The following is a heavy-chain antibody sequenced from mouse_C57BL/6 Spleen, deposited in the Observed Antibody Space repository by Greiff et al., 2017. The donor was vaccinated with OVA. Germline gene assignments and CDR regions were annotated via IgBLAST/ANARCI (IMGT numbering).Heavy chain of an antibody. CDR3: ARLLRGYYAMDY. Sequence: QVQLQQSGPGLVQPSQSLSITCTVSGFSLTSYGVHWVRQSPGKGLEWLGVIWSGGSTDYNAAFISRLSISKDNSKSQVFFKMNSLQADYTAIYYCARLLRGYYAMDYWGQGTSVTVSS. J-gene: IGHJ4*01. V-gene: IGHV2-2*01. D-gene: IGHD1-1*01. CDR1: GFSLTSYG. CDR2: IWSGGST.